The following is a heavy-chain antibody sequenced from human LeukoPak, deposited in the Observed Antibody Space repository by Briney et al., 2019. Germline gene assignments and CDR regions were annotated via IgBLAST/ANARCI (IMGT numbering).Heavy chain of an antibody. J-gene: IGHJ3*02. Sequence: PSETLSLTCTVSGGSISSYYWSWIRQPPGKGLEWIGYIYSNGRTNYKPSLESRVTISVDTPKNQFSLKLSSVTAADTAVYYCARPLMVRGVIRVDAFDIWGQGTMVTVSS. CDR2: IYSNGRT. CDR3: ARPLMVRGVIRVDAFDI. CDR1: GGSISSYY. D-gene: IGHD3-10*01. V-gene: IGHV4-59*01.